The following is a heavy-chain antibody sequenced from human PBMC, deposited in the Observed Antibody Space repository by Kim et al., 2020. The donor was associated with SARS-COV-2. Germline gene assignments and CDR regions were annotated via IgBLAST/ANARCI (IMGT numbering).Heavy chain of an antibody. J-gene: IGHJ4*02. Sequence: YAGSVKGRFTISRDNSKKTLYLQMNSLRAEDTAVYYCASHDIVATGDFDYWGQGTLVTVSS. CDR3: ASHDIVATGDFDY. V-gene: IGHV3-33*01. D-gene: IGHD5-12*01.